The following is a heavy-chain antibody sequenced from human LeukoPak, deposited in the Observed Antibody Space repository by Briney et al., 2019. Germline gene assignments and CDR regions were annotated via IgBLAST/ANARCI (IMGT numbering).Heavy chain of an antibody. V-gene: IGHV1-18*01. CDR3: ARASHEDY. Sequence: ASVQVSCKASGYTFTSYGISWVRQAPGQGLEWMGWISAYNGNNNYEQKLQGRVTMTTENSTSTAYMELRSLRSDDTAVYYCARASHEDYWGQGTLVTVSS. CDR1: GYTFTSYG. CDR2: ISAYNGNN. J-gene: IGHJ4*02.